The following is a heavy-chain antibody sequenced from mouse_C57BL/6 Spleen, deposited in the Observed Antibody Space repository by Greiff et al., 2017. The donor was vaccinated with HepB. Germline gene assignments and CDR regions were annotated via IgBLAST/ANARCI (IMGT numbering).Heavy chain of an antibody. D-gene: IGHD1-1*01. CDR1: GFTFSSYG. V-gene: IGHV5-6*01. J-gene: IGHJ4*01. CDR2: ISSGGSYT. CDR3: ARYITTVVEAMDY. Sequence: EVHLVESGGDLVKPGGSLKLSCAASGFTFSSYGMSWVRQTPDKRLEWVATISSGGSYTYYPDSVKGRFTISRDNAKNTLYLQMSSLKSEDTAMYYCARYITTVVEAMDYWGQGTSVTVSS.